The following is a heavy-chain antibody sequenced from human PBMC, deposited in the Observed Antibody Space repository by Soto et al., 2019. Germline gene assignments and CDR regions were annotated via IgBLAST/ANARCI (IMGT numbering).Heavy chain of an antibody. CDR3: VRDVAFDYVN. J-gene: IGHJ4*02. V-gene: IGHV3-7*01. CDR2: IKQDESEK. CDR1: GFSFSSYW. D-gene: IGHD3-16*01. Sequence: EVQLVESGGGLVQPRGSLRISCTVSGFSFSSYWMSWVRQAPGKGLEWVASIKQDESEKYYVDSVKGRFTISRDNADDSLFLQMNSLSADDTAVYFCVRDVAFDYVNWGQGTLVTVSS.